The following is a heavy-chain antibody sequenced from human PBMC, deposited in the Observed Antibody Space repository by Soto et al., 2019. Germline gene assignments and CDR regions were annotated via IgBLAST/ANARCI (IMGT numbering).Heavy chain of an antibody. J-gene: IGHJ4*02. V-gene: IGHV3-30*18. Sequence: QVQLVESGGGVVQPGRSLRLSCVASGFTFSTSVMHWVRQPPGKGLEWVALISNDGDEKYYGDSVEGRFSISRDKSKNTLYLQMSSLRAEDTAVYFCAKARVRIAGADSFDHWGQGTLVTVSS. D-gene: IGHD1-26*01. CDR2: ISNDGDEK. CDR1: GFTFSTSV. CDR3: AKARVRIAGADSFDH.